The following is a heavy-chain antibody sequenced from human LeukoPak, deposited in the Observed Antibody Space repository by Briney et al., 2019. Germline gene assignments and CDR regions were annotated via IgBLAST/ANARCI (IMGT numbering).Heavy chain of an antibody. D-gene: IGHD4-11*01. J-gene: IGHJ4*02. V-gene: IGHV1-8*03. CDR2: MNPNSGNT. Sequence: ASVKVSCKASGYTFTSYDINWVRQATGQGLKWMGWMNPNSGNTGYAQKFQGRVTITRNTSISTAYMELSSLRSEDTAVYYCARGERDDYSKNFDYWGQGTLVTVSS. CDR3: ARGERDDYSKNFDY. CDR1: GYTFTSYD.